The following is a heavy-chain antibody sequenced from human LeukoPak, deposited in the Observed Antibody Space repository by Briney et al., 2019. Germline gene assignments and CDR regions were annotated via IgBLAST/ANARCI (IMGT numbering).Heavy chain of an antibody. Sequence: PGGSLRLSCAASGFPLSSYAMSWVRQSPGKGLEWVAATSSSDPGTYHADSVRGRFTISRDNSKNTLYLQMNSLRAEDTAVYYCARERTSAFDIWGQGTMVTVSS. CDR2: TSSSDPGT. D-gene: IGHD3/OR15-3a*01. V-gene: IGHV3-23*01. CDR3: ARERTSAFDI. J-gene: IGHJ3*02. CDR1: GFPLSSYA.